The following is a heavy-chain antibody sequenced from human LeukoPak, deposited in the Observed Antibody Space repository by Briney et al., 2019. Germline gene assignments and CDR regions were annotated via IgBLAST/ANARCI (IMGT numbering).Heavy chain of an antibody. Sequence: GGTLRLSCAASGFTFSSYAMSWVRQAPGKGLEWVSGISGSGGRTYYADSVKGRFTISRDNSNHMLYLQMNSLIAEDTAIYYCARDDDWLRFEHWGRGTPVSVSS. V-gene: IGHV3-23*01. J-gene: IGHJ4*02. D-gene: IGHD5-12*01. CDR1: GFTFSSYA. CDR2: ISGSGGRT. CDR3: ARDDDWLRFEH.